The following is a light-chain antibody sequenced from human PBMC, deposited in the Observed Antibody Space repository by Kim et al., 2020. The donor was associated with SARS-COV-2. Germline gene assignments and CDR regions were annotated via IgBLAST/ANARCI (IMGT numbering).Light chain of an antibody. V-gene: IGKV1-5*03. CDR1: QSLSGW. CDR2: KTS. J-gene: IGKJ4*01. CDR3: QQYNNYPLT. Sequence: GDRVTITCRASQSLSGWLAWYQHKPGKAPKFLIYKTSVLESGVPSRFSGSDSGTEFTLTINSLQPDDFATYYCQQYNNYPLTFGGGTKVDIK.